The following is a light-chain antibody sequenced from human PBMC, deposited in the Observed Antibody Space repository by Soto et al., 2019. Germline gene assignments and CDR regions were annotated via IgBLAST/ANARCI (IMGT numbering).Light chain of an antibody. V-gene: IGKV1-6*01. CDR1: QGIRND. CDR2: AAS. J-gene: IGKJ1*01. CDR3: QRSYGSPPWT. Sequence: AIQMTQSPSSLSASVGDRVTITCRASQGIRNDLGWYQQKPGKAPKLLIYAASSLQSGVPSRFSGSGSGTDFTLTISRLQPEDFATYYCQRSYGSPPWTFGQGTKVDIK.